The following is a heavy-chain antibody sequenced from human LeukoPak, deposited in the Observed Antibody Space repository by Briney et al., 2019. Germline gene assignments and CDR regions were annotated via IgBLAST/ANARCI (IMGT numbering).Heavy chain of an antibody. D-gene: IGHD3-10*01. CDR2: IYYSGST. CDR1: GGSISSYY. Sequence: PSETLSLTCTVSGGSISSYYWSWIRQPPGKGLEWIGYIYYSGSTNYNPSLKSRVTISVDTSKNQFSLKVSSVNAADTAVYYCASLHGYGSGRPWGQGTLVTVSS. V-gene: IGHV4-59*08. CDR3: ASLHGYGSGRP. J-gene: IGHJ5*02.